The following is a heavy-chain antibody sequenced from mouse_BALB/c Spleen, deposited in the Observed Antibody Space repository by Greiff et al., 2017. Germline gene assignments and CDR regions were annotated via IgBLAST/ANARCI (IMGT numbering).Heavy chain of an antibody. D-gene: IGHD2-3*01. CDR1: GFTFSSYG. V-gene: IGHV5-6*02. J-gene: IGHJ2*01. Sequence: DVMLVESGGDLVKPGGSLKLSCAASGFTFSSYGMSWVRQTPDKRLEWVATISSGGSYTYYPDSVKGRFTISRDNAKNTLYLQMSSLKSEDTAMYYCARHTGRDGYPSYYFDYWGQGTTLTVSS. CDR3: ARHTGRDGYPSYYFDY. CDR2: ISSGGSYT.